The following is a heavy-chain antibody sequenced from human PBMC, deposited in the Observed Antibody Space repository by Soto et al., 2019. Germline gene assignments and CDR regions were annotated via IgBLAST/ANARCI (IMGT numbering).Heavy chain of an antibody. CDR1: CFTFSSYE. CDR3: ARYDILTGRI. CDR2: ISSSGSTI. V-gene: IGHV3-48*03. Sequence: GSLRLSCAASCFTFSSYEMNWVRQAPGKGLEWVSYISSSGSTIYYADSVKGRFTISRDNAKNSLYLQMNSLRAEDTAVYYCARYDILTGRIWGQGTTVTVAS. J-gene: IGHJ6*02. D-gene: IGHD3-9*01.